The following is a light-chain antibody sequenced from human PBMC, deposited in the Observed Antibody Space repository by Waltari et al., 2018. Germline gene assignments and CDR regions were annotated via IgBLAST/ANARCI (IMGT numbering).Light chain of an antibody. CDR1: SNDVGGYNS. V-gene: IGLV2-14*01. J-gene: IGLJ2*01. Sequence: QSALTQPASASGSPGQSVTIFCAGTSNDVGGYNSVSWYQEQPGQAPRVFIYDVSDRPSGVSDRFSGSKSGNTASLTISGLQAEDEADYYCSSQSSNDVVLFGGGTKLTVL. CDR3: SSQSSNDVVL. CDR2: DVS.